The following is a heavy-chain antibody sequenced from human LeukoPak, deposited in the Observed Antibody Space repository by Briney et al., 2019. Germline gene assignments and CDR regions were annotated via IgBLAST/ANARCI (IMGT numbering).Heavy chain of an antibody. V-gene: IGHV4-31*08. Sequence: PSETLSLTCTVSGGSISSGGYYWSWIRQHPGKGLEWIGYIYYSGSTYYNPSLKSRVTISVGTPKNQFSLKLTSVTAADTAVYYCVRSYDFWSDPNRFDPWGQGTLVTVSS. CDR3: VRSYDFWSDPNRFDP. CDR2: IYYSGST. CDR1: GGSISSGGYY. J-gene: IGHJ5*02. D-gene: IGHD3-3*01.